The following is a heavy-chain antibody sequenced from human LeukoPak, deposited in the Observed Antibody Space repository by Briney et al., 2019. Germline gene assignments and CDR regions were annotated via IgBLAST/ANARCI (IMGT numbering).Heavy chain of an antibody. D-gene: IGHD2-15*01. CDR3: ARVVYCSGGSCQVFAFDI. V-gene: IGHV3-11*01. J-gene: IGHJ3*02. Sequence: GGSLRLSCAASGFTFSDYYMSWIRQAPGKGLEWVSYISSSGSTIFYADSVKGRFTISRDNAKNSLYLQMNSLRAEDTAVYYCARVVYCSGGSCQVFAFDIWGQGTMVTVSS. CDR1: GFTFSDYY. CDR2: ISSSGSTI.